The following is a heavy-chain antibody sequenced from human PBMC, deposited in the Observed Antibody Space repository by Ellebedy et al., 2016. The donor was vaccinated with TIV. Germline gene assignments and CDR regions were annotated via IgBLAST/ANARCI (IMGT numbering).Heavy chain of an antibody. CDR1: GDSMYSYY. CDR2: IYYTGST. CDR3: ARLGLIDRLHWFDP. V-gene: IGHV4-59*01. Sequence: MPSETLSLTCAVSGDSMYSYYWNWIRQPPGKGLEWIGNIYYTGSTKYNPSLKSRVTISLDTSKNRFSLNLMSVTAADTAVYYCARLGLIDRLHWFDPWGQGTLVTVSS. D-gene: IGHD2/OR15-2a*01. J-gene: IGHJ5*02.